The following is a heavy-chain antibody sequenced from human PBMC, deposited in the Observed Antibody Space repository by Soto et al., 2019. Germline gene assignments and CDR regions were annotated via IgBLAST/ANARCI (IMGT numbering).Heavy chain of an antibody. Sequence: SETLSLTCTVSGGSISSSSYYWGWIRQPPGKGLEWIGSIYYSGSTYYNPSLKSRVTISVDTSKNQFSLKLSSVTAADTAVYYCAGGVSGGSLYYFDYWGQGTLVTVSS. CDR2: IYYSGST. CDR3: AGGVSGGSLYYFDY. D-gene: IGHD2-15*01. CDR1: GGSISSSSYY. V-gene: IGHV4-39*01. J-gene: IGHJ4*02.